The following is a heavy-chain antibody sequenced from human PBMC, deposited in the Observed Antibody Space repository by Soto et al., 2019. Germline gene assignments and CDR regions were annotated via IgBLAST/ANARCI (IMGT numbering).Heavy chain of an antibody. CDR3: AHAGDYDLLTFDH. Sequence: QITLKESGPTLVRPAQTLTLTCDFSGFSLSTYHMGVAWIRQPPVKALEWLALIYWDDDKRYIPSLKDRLAISKDTSSNQVVLTITNIDPGDSATYFCAHAGDYDLLTFDHWGPGTLVTVSS. D-gene: IGHD4-17*01. J-gene: IGHJ4*02. V-gene: IGHV2-5*02. CDR1: GFSLSTYHMG. CDR2: IYWDDDK.